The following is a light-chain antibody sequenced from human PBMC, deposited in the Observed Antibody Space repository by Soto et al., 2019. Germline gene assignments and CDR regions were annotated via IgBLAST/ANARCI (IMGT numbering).Light chain of an antibody. CDR2: RAS. CDR1: QSVSSNY. J-gene: IGKJ4*01. V-gene: IGKV3-20*01. CDR3: QQYGSSPLT. Sequence: IVLTQSPGTLPLSPGERATLSCRASQSVSSNYLAWYQQKPGQAPKVLIYRASSRATGIPDRFSGSGSGTDFTLTISRLEPEDFAVYYCQQYGSSPLTFGGGTKVEIK.